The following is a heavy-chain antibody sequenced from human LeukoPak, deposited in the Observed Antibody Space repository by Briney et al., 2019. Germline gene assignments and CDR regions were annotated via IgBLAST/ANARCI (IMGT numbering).Heavy chain of an antibody. J-gene: IGHJ4*02. CDR2: ISSSSSIV. CDR1: GFTFSTYS. Sequence: GGSLRLSCAASGFTFSTYSMNWVRQAPGKGLEWVSYISSSSSIVYYADSVKGRFTISRDNAKNSLYLQTNSLRDEDTAVYYCARDYGDYGEYFGYWGQGSLVTVSS. D-gene: IGHD4-17*01. CDR3: ARDYGDYGEYFGY. V-gene: IGHV3-48*02.